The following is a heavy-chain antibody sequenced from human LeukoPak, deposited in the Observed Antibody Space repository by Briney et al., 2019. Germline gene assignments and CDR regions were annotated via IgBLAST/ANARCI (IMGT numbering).Heavy chain of an antibody. CDR1: GGSISSGGYY. D-gene: IGHD2-2*01. CDR2: IYHSGST. J-gene: IGHJ4*02. V-gene: IGHV4-30-2*02. CDR3: ARSCSSTSCAYSDRGGFLDY. Sequence: SQTLSLTCTVSGGSISSGGYYWSWIRQPPGKGLEWIGYIYHSGSTYYNPSLKSRVTISVDRSKNQFSLKLSSVTAADTAVYYCARSCSSTSCAYSDRGGFLDYWGQGTLVTVSS.